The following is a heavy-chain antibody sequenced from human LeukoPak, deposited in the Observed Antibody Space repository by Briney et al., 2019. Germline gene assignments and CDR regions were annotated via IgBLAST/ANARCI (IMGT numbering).Heavy chain of an antibody. Sequence: SETLSLTCTVSGGSISSYYWSWIRQPPGKGLEWIGYIYTSGSTNYNPSLKSRVTISVDTSKNQFSLKLSSVTAADTAVYYCARAVVVVPAATPADAFDIWGQGTMVTVSS. V-gene: IGHV4-4*09. CDR2: IYTSGST. CDR1: GGSISSYY. D-gene: IGHD2-2*01. CDR3: ARAVVVVPAATPADAFDI. J-gene: IGHJ3*02.